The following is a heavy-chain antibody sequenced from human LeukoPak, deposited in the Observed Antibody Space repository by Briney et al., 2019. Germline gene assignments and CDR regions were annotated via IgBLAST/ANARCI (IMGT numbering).Heavy chain of an antibody. J-gene: IGHJ6*02. CDR2: ITTGGPNT. CDR3: AKESTGGFYYYGMDV. Sequence: GGSLRLSCTASGFTFSSYTMSWVRQAPGKGLKWVSTITTGGPNTYYADSVKGRFTISRDNSKNTLYLQMNSLRAEDTAVYYCAKESTGGFYYYGMDVWGQGTTVTVSS. CDR1: GFTFSSYT. V-gene: IGHV3-23*01.